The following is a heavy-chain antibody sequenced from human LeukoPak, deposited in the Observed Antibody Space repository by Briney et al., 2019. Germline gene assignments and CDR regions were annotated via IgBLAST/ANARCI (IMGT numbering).Heavy chain of an antibody. CDR2: IISDGSST. J-gene: IGHJ5*02. CDR3: ARGRSPPKVAAAGPPFSGFDP. CDR1: GFTFSSYW. V-gene: IGHV3-74*01. D-gene: IGHD6-13*01. Sequence: GGSLRLSCAASGFTFSSYWMHWVRQAPGKGLVWVSRIISDGSSTSYADSVKGRFTISRDNAKNTLYLQMNSLRAEDTAVYYCARGRSPPKVAAAGPPFSGFDPWGQGTLVTVSS.